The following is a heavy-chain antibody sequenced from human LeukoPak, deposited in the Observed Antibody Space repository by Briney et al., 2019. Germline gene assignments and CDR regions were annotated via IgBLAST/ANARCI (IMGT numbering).Heavy chain of an antibody. CDR2: ISRSSSTI. J-gene: IGHJ4*02. CDR1: GFTFSSYS. Sequence: GGSLRLSCAASGFTFSSYSMNWVRQAPGKGLEWVSYISRSSSTIYFADSVEGRFTISRDNAKNSLYLQMNSLRDEDTAVYYCARDAYGDYYFDYWGQGTLVTVSS. V-gene: IGHV3-48*02. CDR3: ARDAYGDYYFDY. D-gene: IGHD4-17*01.